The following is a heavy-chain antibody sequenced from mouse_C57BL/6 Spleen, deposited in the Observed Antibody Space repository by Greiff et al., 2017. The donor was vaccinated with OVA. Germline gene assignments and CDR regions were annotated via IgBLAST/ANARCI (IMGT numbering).Heavy chain of an antibody. CDR3: ARTYGNLRNYFDY. CDR1: GYAFSSSW. J-gene: IGHJ2*01. V-gene: IGHV1-82*01. CDR2: IYPGDGDT. D-gene: IGHD2-1*01. Sequence: QVQLKQSGPELVKPGASVKISCKASGYAFSSSWMNWVKQRPGKGLEWIGRIYPGDGDTNYNGKFKGKATLTADKSSSTAYMQLSSLTSEDSAVYFCARTYGNLRNYFDYWGQGTTLTVSS.